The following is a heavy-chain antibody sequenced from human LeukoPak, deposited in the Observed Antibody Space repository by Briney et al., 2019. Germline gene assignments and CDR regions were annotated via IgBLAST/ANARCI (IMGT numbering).Heavy chain of an antibody. CDR1: GFTFSSYS. Sequence: GGSLRLSCAASGFTFSSYSMNWVRQAPGKGLEWVSSISSSSSYIYYAGSVKGRFTISRDNAKNSLYLQMNSLRAEDTAVYYCAREVYGDYGVDYWGQGTLVTVSS. CDR2: ISSSSSYI. D-gene: IGHD4-17*01. J-gene: IGHJ4*02. V-gene: IGHV3-21*01. CDR3: AREVYGDYGVDY.